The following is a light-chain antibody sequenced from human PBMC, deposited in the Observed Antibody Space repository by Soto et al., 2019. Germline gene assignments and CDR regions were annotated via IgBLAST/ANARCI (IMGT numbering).Light chain of an antibody. Sequence: QSALTQPASVSGSPGQSITISCTGTSSDVGGYNFVSWYQQHPGKAPKLMIYDVNNRPSGVSNRFSGSNSGNTASLTISGLQAAKEADYYCCSYTSSGTLDVVFGGGTKLTVL. J-gene: IGLJ2*01. CDR2: DVN. CDR3: CSYTSSGTLDVV. CDR1: SSDVGGYNF. V-gene: IGLV2-14*01.